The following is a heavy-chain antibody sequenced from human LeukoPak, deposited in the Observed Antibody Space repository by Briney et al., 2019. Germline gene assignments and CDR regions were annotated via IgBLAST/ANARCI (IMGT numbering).Heavy chain of an antibody. CDR3: ARVCIAVAGIDY. Sequence: GGSLRLSCAASGFTVSSNYMSWVRQAPGKGLEWVSVIYSGGSTYYADSVKGRFTISRDNSKNTLYLQMNSLRAEDTAVYYCARVCIAVAGIDYWGQGTLVTVSS. CDR2: IYSGGST. V-gene: IGHV3-66*01. D-gene: IGHD6-19*01. CDR1: GFTVSSNY. J-gene: IGHJ4*02.